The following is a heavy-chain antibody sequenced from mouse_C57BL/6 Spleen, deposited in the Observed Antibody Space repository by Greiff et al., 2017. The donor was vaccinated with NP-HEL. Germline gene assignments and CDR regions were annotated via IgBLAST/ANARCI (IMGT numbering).Heavy chain of an antibody. V-gene: IGHV1-26*01. Sequence: QLQQSGPELVKPGASVKISCKASGYTFTDYYMNWVKQSHGKSLEWIGDINPNNGGTSYNQKFKGKATLTVDKSSSTAYMELRSLTSEDSAVYYCARSHWDYWYFDVWGTGTTVTVSS. CDR1: GYTFTDYY. CDR2: INPNNGGT. D-gene: IGHD4-1*01. CDR3: ARSHWDYWYFDV. J-gene: IGHJ1*03.